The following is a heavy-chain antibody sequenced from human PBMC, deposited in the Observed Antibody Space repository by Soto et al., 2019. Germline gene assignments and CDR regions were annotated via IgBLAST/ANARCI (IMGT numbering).Heavy chain of an antibody. CDR2: ISGSGGST. Sequence: EVQLLESGGGLVQPGGSLRLSCAASGFTFSSYAMSWVRQAPGKGLGWVSAISGSGGSTYYADSVKGRFTISRDNSKNTLYLQMNSLRAEDTAVYYCANGPGRAARPYYFDYWGQGTLVTVSS. V-gene: IGHV3-23*01. J-gene: IGHJ4*02. D-gene: IGHD6-6*01. CDR1: GFTFSSYA. CDR3: ANGPGRAARPYYFDY.